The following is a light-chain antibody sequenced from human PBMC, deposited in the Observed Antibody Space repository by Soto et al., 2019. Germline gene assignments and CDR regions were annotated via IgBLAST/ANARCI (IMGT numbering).Light chain of an antibody. Sequence: VMTQSPSTLSVSPGERAALSCRASQSVSSNLAWYQQKPGQAPRLLIYGASTRATGIPARFSGSGSGTEFTLTISSLQSEDFAVYYCQQYSNWAKTFGQGTRLEIK. J-gene: IGKJ5*01. V-gene: IGKV3-15*01. CDR1: QSVSSN. CDR2: GAS. CDR3: QQYSNWAKT.